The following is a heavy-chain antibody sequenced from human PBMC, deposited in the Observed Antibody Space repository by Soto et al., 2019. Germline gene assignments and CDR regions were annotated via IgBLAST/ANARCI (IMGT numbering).Heavy chain of an antibody. D-gene: IGHD3-22*01. V-gene: IGHV1-69*01. CDR1: GGTFSSYA. CDR2: IIPIFGTA. CDR3: ARGGGDYYDSSVYYHFDY. Sequence: QVQLVQSGAEVKKPGSSVKVSCKASGGTFSSYAISWVLQAPGQGLEWMGGIIPIFGTANYAQKFQGRVTITADESTSTAYMELSSLRSEDTAVYYCARGGGDYYDSSVYYHFDYWGQGTLVTVSS. J-gene: IGHJ4*02.